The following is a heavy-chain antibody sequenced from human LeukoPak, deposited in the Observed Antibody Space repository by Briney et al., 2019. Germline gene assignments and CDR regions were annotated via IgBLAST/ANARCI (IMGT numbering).Heavy chain of an antibody. V-gene: IGHV3-23*01. D-gene: IGHD1-26*01. CDR2: ISGSGGST. Sequence: PGGSLRLSCAASGFTFSSYAMSWVHQAPGRGLEWVSSISGSGGSTYYADSVKGRFIVSRDNSKNTVNLQMNSLRAEDTALYYCAKTLVGATAYFDSWGQGTLVTVSS. CDR3: AKTLVGATAYFDS. CDR1: GFTFSSYA. J-gene: IGHJ4*02.